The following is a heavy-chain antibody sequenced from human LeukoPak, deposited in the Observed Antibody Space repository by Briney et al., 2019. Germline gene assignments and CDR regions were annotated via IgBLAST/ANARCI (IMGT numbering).Heavy chain of an antibody. V-gene: IGHV3-7*01. D-gene: IGHD3-9*01. CDR1: GFTFSSYW. J-gene: IGHJ6*03. CDR3: ARVDLLGYYYMDV. Sequence: PGGSLRLSCAASGFTFSSYWMSWVRQAPGKGLEWVANIKPDGSEKYYVDSVKGRFTISRDNAKNSLYLQMNSLRAADTAVYYCARVDLLGYYYMDVWGKGTTVSVSS. CDR2: IKPDGSEK.